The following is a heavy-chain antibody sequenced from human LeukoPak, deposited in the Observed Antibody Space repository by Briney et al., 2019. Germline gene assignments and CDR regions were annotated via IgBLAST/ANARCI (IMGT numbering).Heavy chain of an antibody. J-gene: IGHJ5*02. CDR3: ARASYVWGSYRRLPNNWFDP. CDR1: GGSISSSSYY. Sequence: PSETLSLTCTVSGGSISSSSYYWGWIRQPPGKGLEWIGSIYYSGSTYYNPSLKSRVTISVDTSKNQFSLKLSSVTAADTAVYYCARASYVWGSYRRLPNNWFDPWGQGTLVTVSS. D-gene: IGHD3-16*02. V-gene: IGHV4-39*07. CDR2: IYYSGST.